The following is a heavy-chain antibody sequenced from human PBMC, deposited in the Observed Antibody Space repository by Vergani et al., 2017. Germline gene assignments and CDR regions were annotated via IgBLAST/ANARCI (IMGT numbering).Heavy chain of an antibody. CDR1: GYSISSGYY. CDR2: IYHSGST. CDR3: AGCGGDCPDAFDI. V-gene: IGHV4-38-2*02. D-gene: IGHD2-21*02. Sequence: QVQLQESGPGLVKPSETLSLTCTVSGYSISSGYYWGWIRQPPGKGLEWIGSIYHSGSTYYNPSLKSRVTISVDTSKNQFSLKLSSVTAADTAVYYCAGCGGDCPDAFDIWGQGTMVTVSS. J-gene: IGHJ3*02.